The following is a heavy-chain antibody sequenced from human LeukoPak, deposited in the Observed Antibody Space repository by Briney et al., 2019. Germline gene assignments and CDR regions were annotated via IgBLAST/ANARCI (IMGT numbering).Heavy chain of an antibody. CDR3: AKDLAPVYGDYGYFYYCMDV. V-gene: IGHV3-23*01. Sequence: PGGSLRLSCAASGFTFSSYAMSWVRQAPGKGLEWVSAISGSGGSTYYADSVKGRFTISRDNSKNTLYLQMNSLRAEDTAVYYCAKDLAPVYGDYGYFYYCMDVWGQGTTVTVSS. CDR1: GFTFSSYA. D-gene: IGHD4-17*01. CDR2: ISGSGGST. J-gene: IGHJ6*02.